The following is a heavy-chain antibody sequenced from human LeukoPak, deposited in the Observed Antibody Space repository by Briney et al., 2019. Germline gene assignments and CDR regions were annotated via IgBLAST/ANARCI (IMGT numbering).Heavy chain of an antibody. Sequence: GGSLRLSCAASGFTFSSYGMHWVRQAPGKGLEWVAVISYDGSNKYYADSVKGQFTISRDNSKNTLYLQMNSLRAEDTAVYYCARLYDILTGYSAGDYWGQGTLVTVSS. D-gene: IGHD3-9*01. CDR1: GFTFSSYG. CDR3: ARLYDILTGYSAGDY. CDR2: ISYDGSNK. J-gene: IGHJ4*02. V-gene: IGHV3-30*03.